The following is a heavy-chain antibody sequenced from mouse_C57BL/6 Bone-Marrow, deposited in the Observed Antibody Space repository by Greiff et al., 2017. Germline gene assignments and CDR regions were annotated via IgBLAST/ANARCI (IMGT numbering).Heavy chain of an antibody. Sequence: QVQLQQLGAALVRPGTSVKVSFKASGYASTNLLIEGVKQRPGQGREWIGVINPGSGGTNYNEKFKGKAPLTEDKSSSTSYRNLSSLTSEDSAVFFWAREGFYYGSSYVEFACGCRGPRVTGSA. J-gene: IGHJ3*01. V-gene: IGHV1-54*01. CDR2: INPGSGGT. CDR1: GYASTNLL. CDR3: AREGFYYGSSYVEFAC. D-gene: IGHD1-1*01.